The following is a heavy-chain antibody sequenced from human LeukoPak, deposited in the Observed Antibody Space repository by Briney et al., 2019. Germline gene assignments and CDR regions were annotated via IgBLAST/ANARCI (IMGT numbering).Heavy chain of an antibody. Sequence: PGGSLRLSCAASGFTFNTYEMNWVRQAPGKGLEWVSVITSSGSTYYADSVKGRFTISRDNSKNTLYLQMNSLRAEDTAIYYCAKDLYGDYDFDCWGRGTLVTVSS. V-gene: IGHV3-23*01. CDR3: AKDLYGDYDFDC. J-gene: IGHJ4*02. D-gene: IGHD4-17*01. CDR1: GFTFNTYE. CDR2: ITSSGST.